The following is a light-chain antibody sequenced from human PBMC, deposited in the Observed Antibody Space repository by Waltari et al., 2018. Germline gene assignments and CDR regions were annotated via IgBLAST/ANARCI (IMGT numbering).Light chain of an antibody. CDR2: AAS. Sequence: DIQMTQSPSSLSASIGDRVIITCRASQPISSYLNWYQQKPGKAPKLLIYAASRFKIGVPSRFSGSGSGTDFTLTISSLQPEDFGTYYCQQSYTLPYTFGQGTKLEIK. CDR1: QPISSY. CDR3: QQSYTLPYT. J-gene: IGKJ2*01. V-gene: IGKV1-39*01.